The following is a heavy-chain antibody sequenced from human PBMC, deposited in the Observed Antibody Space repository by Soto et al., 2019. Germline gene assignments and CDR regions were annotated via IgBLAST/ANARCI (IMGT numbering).Heavy chain of an antibody. J-gene: IGHJ6*02. CDR2: ISGNGGSI. D-gene: IGHD1-1*01. Sequence: EVPLLESGGGLVQPGGSLRLSCAASGFTFSTYAMNWVRQAPGNGLEWVSDISGNGGSIHYADSVKGRFTISRDISKTTFYLQMNSLRGEDTAVHRCVKGYGKGDDWGQGTMVTVSS. CDR3: VKGYGKGDD. CDR1: GFTFSTYA. V-gene: IGHV3-23*01.